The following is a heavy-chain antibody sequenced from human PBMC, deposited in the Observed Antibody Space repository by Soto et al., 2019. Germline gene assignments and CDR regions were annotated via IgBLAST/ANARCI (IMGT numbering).Heavy chain of an antibody. D-gene: IGHD3-10*01. CDR2: INVGNGDT. CDR1: GYTFTRYA. J-gene: IGHJ3*02. Sequence: QVQLVQSGAEVKQPGASVKVSCKASGYTFTRYAMHWLRQAPGQRLEWMGWINVGNGDTKYSQRFQGRVTITRDTSASTAYMELSSLRSEDTTVYFCARDEYYGSGYAFDSWGQGTMVTVSS. V-gene: IGHV1-3*01. CDR3: ARDEYYGSGYAFDS.